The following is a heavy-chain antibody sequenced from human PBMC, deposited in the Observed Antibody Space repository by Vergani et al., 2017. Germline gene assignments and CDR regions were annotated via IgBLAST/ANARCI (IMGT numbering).Heavy chain of an antibody. V-gene: IGHV3-23*01. CDR3: VKDAGSYENFFDS. Sequence: EVQLLESGGSLKQPGGSVRLSCAASGFTFSTYAMHWVRQAQGKGLEWVSALTGGGGSTYYADSFKGRFIISRDNSRDTLYLQMNSLGPDDTATYYFVKDAGSYENFFDSWGQGTLVTVSS. D-gene: IGHD1-26*01. CDR2: LTGGGGST. CDR1: GFTFSTYA. J-gene: IGHJ4*02.